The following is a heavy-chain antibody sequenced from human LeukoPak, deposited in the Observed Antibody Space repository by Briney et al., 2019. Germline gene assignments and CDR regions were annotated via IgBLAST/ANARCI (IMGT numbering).Heavy chain of an antibody. CDR1: GFTFSDYY. Sequence: PGGSLRLSCAASGFTFSDYYMSWIRQAPGKGLEWVSYISSSGSTIYYADSVKGRFTISRDNAKNSLFLQMSSLGDEDTAVYYCAREATGFDYWSQGTLVTVSS. D-gene: IGHD1-1*01. V-gene: IGHV3-11*04. CDR3: AREATGFDY. J-gene: IGHJ4*02. CDR2: ISSSGSTI.